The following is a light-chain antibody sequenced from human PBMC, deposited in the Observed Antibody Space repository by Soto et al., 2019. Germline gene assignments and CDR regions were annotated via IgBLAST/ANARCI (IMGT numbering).Light chain of an antibody. CDR3: QQYNTWPPRYT. CDR2: GAS. CDR1: QSVKSY. J-gene: IGKJ2*01. V-gene: IGKV3-15*01. Sequence: EIVMTQSPATVSVSPGGRATLSCRASQSVKSYLAWYQQRPGQPPRLLIYGASTRATGIPARFSGSGSGTEFSLTISSLQSEDFAVDFCQQYNTWPPRYTFGQGTKLEI.